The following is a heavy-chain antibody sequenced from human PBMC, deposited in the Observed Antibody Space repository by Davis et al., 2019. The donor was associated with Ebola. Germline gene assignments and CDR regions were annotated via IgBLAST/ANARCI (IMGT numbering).Heavy chain of an antibody. J-gene: IGHJ6*02. CDR3: GRGWGRSGLDV. CDR2: TYYTAKWHN. Sequence: PSETLSLTCAISGDSVFGKNGAWNWIRQSPSRGLEWLGRTYYTAKWHNNYGESVKSRITINPDTSTTQLSLQLNSVTPEATAVYYCGRGWGRSGLDVWGQGTTVTVSS. CDR1: GDSVFGKNGA. V-gene: IGHV6-1*01. D-gene: IGHD3-16*01.